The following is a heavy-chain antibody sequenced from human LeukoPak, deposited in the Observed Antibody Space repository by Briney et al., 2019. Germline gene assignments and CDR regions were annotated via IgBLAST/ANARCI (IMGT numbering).Heavy chain of an antibody. J-gene: IGHJ6*03. CDR2: IYYSGST. CDR3: ARGYDHGGPSYYYYYMDV. D-gene: IGHD4-23*01. Sequence: SETLSLTCTVSGGSISSYYWSWIRQPPGKGLEWIGYIYYSGSTNYNPSLKSRVTISVDTSKNQFSLKLSSVTAADTAVYYCARGYDHGGPSYYYYYMDVWGKGTTVTVSS. CDR1: GGSISSYY. V-gene: IGHV4-59*01.